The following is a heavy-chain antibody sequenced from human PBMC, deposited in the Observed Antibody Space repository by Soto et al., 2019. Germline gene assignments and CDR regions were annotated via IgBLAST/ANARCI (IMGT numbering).Heavy chain of an antibody. Sequence: SETLSLTCAVYGGSFSGYYWSWIRQPPGKGLEWIGEINHSGSTNYNPSLKSRVTISVDTSKNQFSLKQSSVTAAATAVYYCAREASFEYSSSSGGWVAYRGQGALGTVSS. CDR3: AREASFEYSSSSGGWVAY. CDR1: GGSFSGYY. V-gene: IGHV4-34*01. J-gene: IGHJ4*02. D-gene: IGHD6-6*01. CDR2: INHSGST.